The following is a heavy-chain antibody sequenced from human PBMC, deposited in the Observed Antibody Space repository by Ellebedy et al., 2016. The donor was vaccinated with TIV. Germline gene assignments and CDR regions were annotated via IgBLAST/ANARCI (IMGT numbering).Heavy chain of an antibody. V-gene: IGHV1-46*01. CDR1: GYTFTNYY. J-gene: IGHJ6*02. CDR3: AREDLLSSSSSDHYGVDV. Sequence: AASVKVSCKASGYTFTNYYMNWVRQAPGQGLEWMGIINPGGGGTSYAQKFQGRVTMTRDTSTSTVYMELSSLSSEDTALYYCAREDLLSSSSSDHYGVDVWGQGTTVTVSS. CDR2: INPGGGGT. D-gene: IGHD6-6*01.